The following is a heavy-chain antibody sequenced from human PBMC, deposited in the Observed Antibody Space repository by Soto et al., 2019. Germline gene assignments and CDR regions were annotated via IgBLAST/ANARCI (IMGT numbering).Heavy chain of an antibody. CDR1: GGSISNVNYY. CDR2: IDYRGTT. V-gene: IGHV4-31*03. Sequence: QVQLQESGPGLVKPSQTLSLTCTVSGGSISNVNYYWSWIRQHPEKSLEWIGYIDYRGTTHYNPSLESRVTISVDTSNNQFSLNLSSVTAADTAVYYCAREVKVPAAADAFDIWGQWTMVTVSS. J-gene: IGHJ3*02. D-gene: IGHD2-2*01. CDR3: AREVKVPAAADAFDI.